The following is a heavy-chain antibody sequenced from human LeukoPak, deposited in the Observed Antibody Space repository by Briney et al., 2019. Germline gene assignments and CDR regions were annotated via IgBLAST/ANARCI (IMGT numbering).Heavy chain of an antibody. D-gene: IGHD3-3*01. J-gene: IGHJ4*02. CDR3: AKVLSGYAKDSADY. V-gene: IGHV3-9*01. CDR2: ISWNSGSI. CDR1: GFTFDDYA. Sequence: PGRSLRLSCAASGFTFDDYALHWVRHAPGKGLEWVSGISWNSGSIGYADSVKGRFTISRDNAKNSLYLQMNSLRAEDTALYYCAKVLSGYAKDSADYWGQGTLVTVSS.